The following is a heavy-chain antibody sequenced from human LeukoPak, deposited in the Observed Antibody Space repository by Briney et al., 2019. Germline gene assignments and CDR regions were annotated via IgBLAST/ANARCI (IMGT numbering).Heavy chain of an antibody. CDR1: GGTFSSYA. J-gene: IGHJ3*02. V-gene: IGHV1-69*05. Sequence: GASVKVSCKASGGTFSSYAISWVRQAPGQGLEWMGGIIPIFGTANYAQKFQGRVTITTDESTSTAYMELSILRSEDTAVYYCARSKDIVVVPAASPWGAFDIWGQGTMVTVSS. CDR2: IIPIFGTA. CDR3: ARSKDIVVVPAASPWGAFDI. D-gene: IGHD2-2*01.